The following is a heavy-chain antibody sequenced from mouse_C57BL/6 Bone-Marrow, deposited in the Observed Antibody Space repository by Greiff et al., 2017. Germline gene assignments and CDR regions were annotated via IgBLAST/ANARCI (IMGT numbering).Heavy chain of an antibody. CDR2: IDPSDSYT. CDR3: ASWYFDV. J-gene: IGHJ1*03. V-gene: IGHV1-59*01. CDR1: GYTFTSYW. Sequence: VQLQQPGAELVRPGTSVKLSCTASGYTFTSYWMHWVKQRPGQGLEWIGVIDPSDSYTNYNQKFKGKATLTVDTTSSTAYMQLSSLTSEDAAVYYCASWYFDVWGTGTTVTVSA.